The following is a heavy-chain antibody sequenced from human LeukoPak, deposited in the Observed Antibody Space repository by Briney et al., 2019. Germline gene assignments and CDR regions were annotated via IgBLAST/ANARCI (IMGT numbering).Heavy chain of an antibody. D-gene: IGHD3-22*01. CDR2: IYHSGST. Sequence: SETLSLTCAVSGGSISSGGYSWSWIRQPPGKGLEWIGYIYHSGSTYYNPSLKSRVTISVDRSKNQFSLKLSSVTAADTAVYYCARDGSNYYDSTAGLDPLGQGTLVTVSS. CDR3: ARDGSNYYDSTAGLDP. CDR1: GGSISSGGYS. J-gene: IGHJ5*02. V-gene: IGHV4-30-2*01.